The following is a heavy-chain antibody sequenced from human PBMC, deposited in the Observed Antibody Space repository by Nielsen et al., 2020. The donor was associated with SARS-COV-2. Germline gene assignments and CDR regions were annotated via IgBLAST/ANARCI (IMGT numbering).Heavy chain of an antibody. CDR3: ARDHYDSSGESFDY. CDR1: GGSISSYY. D-gene: IGHD3-22*01. J-gene: IGHJ4*02. CDR2: INHSGST. V-gene: IGHV4-34*01. Sequence: ESLKISCTVSGGSISSYYWSWIRQPPGKGLEWIGEINHSGSTNYNPSLKSRVTISVDTSKNQFSLKLSSVTAADTAVYYCARDHYDSSGESFDYWGQGTLVTVSS.